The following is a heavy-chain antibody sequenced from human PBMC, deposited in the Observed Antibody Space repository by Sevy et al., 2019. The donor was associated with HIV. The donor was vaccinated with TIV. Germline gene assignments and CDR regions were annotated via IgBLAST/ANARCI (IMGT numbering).Heavy chain of an antibody. V-gene: IGHV5-10-1*01. J-gene: IGHJ6*03. Sequence: GESLKISCKGSGYSFTSCWISWVRQMPGKGLEWMGRIDPSDSYTNYSPSFQGHVTISADKSISTAYLQWSSLKASDTAMYYCARLSSDSNYYYYYMDVWGKGTTVTVSS. CDR2: IDPSDSYT. CDR1: GYSFTSCW. D-gene: IGHD6-19*01. CDR3: ARLSSDSNYYYYYMDV.